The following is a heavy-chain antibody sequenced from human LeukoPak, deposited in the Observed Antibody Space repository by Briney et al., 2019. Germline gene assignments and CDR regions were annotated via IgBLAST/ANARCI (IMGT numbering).Heavy chain of an antibody. CDR2: INHSGST. J-gene: IGHJ5*02. V-gene: IGHV4-34*01. Sequence: SETLSLTCAVYGGSFSGYYWSWIRQPPGKGLEWIGEINHSGSTNYNPSLKSRVTISVDTSKNQFSLKLSSVTAADTAVYYCARAAPSNYDFWSGYYWNWFDPWGQGTLVTVSS. D-gene: IGHD3-3*01. CDR1: GGSFSGYY. CDR3: ARAAPSNYDFWSGYYWNWFDP.